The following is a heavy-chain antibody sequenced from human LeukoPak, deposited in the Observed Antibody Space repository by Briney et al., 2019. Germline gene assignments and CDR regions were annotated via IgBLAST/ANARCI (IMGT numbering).Heavy chain of an antibody. V-gene: IGHV1-18*01. CDR1: VYTFTIYG. Sequence: GASVTVSCTSSVYTFTIYGISWVRQAPGQGLEWMGWISAYNGNTNYAQKLQGRVTMTTDTSTSTAYMELRSLRSDDTAVYYCARDRVTTMVQFDIWGQGTMVTVSS. CDR2: ISAYNGNT. D-gene: IGHD3-10*01. J-gene: IGHJ3*02. CDR3: ARDRVTTMVQFDI.